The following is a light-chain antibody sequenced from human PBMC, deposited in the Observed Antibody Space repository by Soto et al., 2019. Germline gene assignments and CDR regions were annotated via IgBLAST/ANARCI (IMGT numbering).Light chain of an antibody. CDR2: EVN. CDR3: SSYTSRSTLS. CDR1: SSDVGTYKY. Sequence: QSALTQPASVSGSPGQSITISCTGTSSDVGTYKYVSWYQQHPGKAPKLMIYEVNNRPSGVSNRFSGSKSGNTASLTISGLQAEDEADYYCSSYTSRSTLSFGGGTKLTVL. J-gene: IGLJ3*02. V-gene: IGLV2-14*01.